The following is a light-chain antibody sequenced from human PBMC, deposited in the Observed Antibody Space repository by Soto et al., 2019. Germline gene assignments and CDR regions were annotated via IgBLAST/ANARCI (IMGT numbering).Light chain of an antibody. V-gene: IGKV3-20*01. J-gene: IGKJ4*02. CDR2: GAS. CDR1: QSVSPSS. CDR3: QQFAGS. Sequence: DIFLTQSPFTLSLSPIEIAALSCRASQSVSPSSLAWYQQRPGQSPRLLIYGASSRATGIPDRFSGRGSGTDFTLIISRLEPEDFAVYYCQQFAGSFGGGTKVDIK.